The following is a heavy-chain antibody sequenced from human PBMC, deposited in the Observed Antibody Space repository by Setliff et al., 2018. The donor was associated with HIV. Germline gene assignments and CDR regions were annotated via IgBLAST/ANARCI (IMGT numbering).Heavy chain of an antibody. CDR1: GFTFGDYA. CDR3: AKELAASGLGYFDS. J-gene: IGHJ4*02. Sequence: PGGSLRLSCTTSGFTFGDYAITWVRQAPGKGLEWVGFIRGKPSSGTTEYAASVKGRFTISRDDSKNTVYLQMNSLRAEDTAEYYCAKELAASGLGYFDSWGRGILVTVSS. D-gene: IGHD3-22*01. CDR2: IRGKPSSGTT. V-gene: IGHV3-49*04.